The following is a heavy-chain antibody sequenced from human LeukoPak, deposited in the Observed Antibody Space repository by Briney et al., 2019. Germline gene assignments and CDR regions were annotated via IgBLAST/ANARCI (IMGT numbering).Heavy chain of an antibody. V-gene: IGHV4-39*07. J-gene: IGHJ3*02. CDR1: GGSISSNNYY. D-gene: IGHD3-22*01. Sequence: SETLSLTCTVSGGSISSNNYYWGWVRQPPGKALEWIGNIFYSGSTYYSPSLKSRVTISLDTSKNQFSLKLSSVTAADTAVYYCARLGYYYDSSGPAFDIWGQGTMVTVSS. CDR3: ARLGYYYDSSGPAFDI. CDR2: IFYSGST.